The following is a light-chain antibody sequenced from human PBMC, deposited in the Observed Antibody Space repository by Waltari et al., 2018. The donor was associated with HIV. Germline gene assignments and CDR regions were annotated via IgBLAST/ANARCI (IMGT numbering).Light chain of an antibody. CDR3: AAAWDDSLNGPV. V-gene: IGLV1-36*01. Sequence: QSVLTQPPSVSEAPRQRVTISCSGSSSNIGNNAVYWYQQLPGKAPKLLIYYDDLLPSGVSDRFSGSKSGTSASLAISGLQSEDEADYYCAAAWDDSLNGPVFGGGTKLTVL. CDR2: YDD. CDR1: SSNIGNNA. J-gene: IGLJ2*01.